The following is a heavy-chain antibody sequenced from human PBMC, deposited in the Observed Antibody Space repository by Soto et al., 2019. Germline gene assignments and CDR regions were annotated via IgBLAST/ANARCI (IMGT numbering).Heavy chain of an antibody. Sequence: VGSLRLSCAASGFTFSSYGMHWVRQAPGKGLEWVTVISYDGSNEYYADSVKGRFTISRDNSKNTLYLQMNSLRGEDTAVYYCAKDRYCSGGTCLNFYGMDVWGQGTTVTVSS. J-gene: IGHJ6*02. D-gene: IGHD2-15*01. CDR3: AKDRYCSGGTCLNFYGMDV. CDR1: GFTFSSYG. CDR2: ISYDGSNE. V-gene: IGHV3-30*18.